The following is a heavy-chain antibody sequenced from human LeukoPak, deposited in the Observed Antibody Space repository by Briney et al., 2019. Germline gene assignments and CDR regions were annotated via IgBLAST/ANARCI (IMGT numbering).Heavy chain of an antibody. V-gene: IGHV4-34*01. D-gene: IGHD6-13*01. Sequence: SETLSLTCAVYGGSFSGYYWSWIRQPPGKGLEWIGEINHSGSTNYNPSIKSRVTISVDTSKNQFSLNLTSVTAADTAVCYRARIYIRGYSRSTNYNWFDPWGQGTLVTVSS. CDR1: GGSFSGYY. CDR2: INHSGST. CDR3: ARIYIRGYSRSTNYNWFDP. J-gene: IGHJ5*02.